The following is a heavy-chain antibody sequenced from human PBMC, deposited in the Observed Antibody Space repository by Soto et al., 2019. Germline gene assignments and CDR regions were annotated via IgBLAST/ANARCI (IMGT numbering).Heavy chain of an antibody. J-gene: IGHJ6*03. D-gene: IGHD1-26*01. CDR2: MNPNSLNT. CDR3: PRGPFQRVVGGKSSSNSRDA. CDR1: GYTFTSFD. Sequence: QVQLVQSGPEVKKPGASVKVSCKASGYTFTSFDIHWVRQAPGQGLEWMGWMNPNSLNTGYTQKFQGEATMPRDTPITTASRGLSSLGSEDRAVYSCPRGPFQRVVGGKSSSNSRDAWGKGPTSPSP. V-gene: IGHV1-8*01.